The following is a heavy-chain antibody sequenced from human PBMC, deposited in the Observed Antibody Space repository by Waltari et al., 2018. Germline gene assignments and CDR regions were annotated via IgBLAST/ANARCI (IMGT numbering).Heavy chain of an antibody. V-gene: IGHV3-30*18. CDR1: GFTFSSYG. J-gene: IGHJ6*02. D-gene: IGHD3-22*01. CDR2: ISYDGSNK. Sequence: QVQLVESGGGVVQPGRSLRLSCAASGFTFSSYGMHWVRQAPGKGLEWVAVISYDGSNKYYADSVKGRFTISRDKSKNTLYLQMNSLRAEDTAVYYCAKDDSSGYYYYYYYYGMDVWGQGTTVTVSS. CDR3: AKDDSSGYYYYYYYYGMDV.